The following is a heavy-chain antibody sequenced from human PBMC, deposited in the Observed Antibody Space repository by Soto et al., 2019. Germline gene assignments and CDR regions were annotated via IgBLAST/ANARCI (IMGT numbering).Heavy chain of an antibody. CDR1: GFTFSSYS. V-gene: IGHV3-48*01. Sequence: GGSLRLSCAASGFTFSSYSMNWVRQAPGKGLEWVSYISSSSSTIYYADSVKGRFTISRDNAKNSLYLQMNSLRAEDTAVYYCASSMDIVATTPFPYWGQGTLVTVSS. J-gene: IGHJ4*02. CDR2: ISSSSSTI. CDR3: ASSMDIVATTPFPY. D-gene: IGHD5-12*01.